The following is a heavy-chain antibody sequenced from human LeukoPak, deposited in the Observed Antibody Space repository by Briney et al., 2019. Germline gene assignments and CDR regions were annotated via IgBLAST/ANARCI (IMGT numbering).Heavy chain of an antibody. Sequence: ASVKVSCKASGYTFTGYYMHWVRQAPGQGLEWMGWINTNTGKPTYAQGLTGRFVFSLDTSVSTAYLQISSLEAEDTAVYYCAREDGDHLLKSDYWGQGTLVTVSS. D-gene: IGHD4-17*01. CDR2: INTNTGKP. V-gene: IGHV7-4-1*02. CDR1: GYTFTGYY. J-gene: IGHJ4*02. CDR3: AREDGDHLLKSDY.